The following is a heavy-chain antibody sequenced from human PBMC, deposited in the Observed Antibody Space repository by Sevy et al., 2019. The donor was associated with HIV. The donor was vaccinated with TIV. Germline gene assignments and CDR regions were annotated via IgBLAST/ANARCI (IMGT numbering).Heavy chain of an antibody. V-gene: IGHV4-4*07. J-gene: IGHJ5*02. Sequence: SETLSLTCIVSGDSISTYYWSWIRQSAGRGLEWIGRIQTSGHTNYNPSLKSRVTMSVDTSKNQFSLKLSSVTAADTAVYYCARGLGRGGTGSYFDPRGQGTLVTVSS. CDR2: IQTSGHT. CDR3: ARGLGRGGTGSYFDP. D-gene: IGHD3-10*01. CDR1: GDSISTYY.